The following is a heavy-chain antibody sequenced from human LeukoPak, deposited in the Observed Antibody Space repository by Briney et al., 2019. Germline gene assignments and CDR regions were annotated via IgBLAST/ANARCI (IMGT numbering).Heavy chain of an antibody. CDR3: ARAGQYSSSWYVKPLDY. D-gene: IGHD6-13*01. Sequence: ASVKVSCKASGYTFTGYYIQWVRQAPGQGLEWMGWINPNSGNTNYAQKLQGRVTMTTDTSTSTAYMELRSLRSDDTAVYYCARAGQYSSSWYVKPLDYWGQGTLVTVSS. J-gene: IGHJ4*02. V-gene: IGHV1-18*04. CDR1: GYTFTGYY. CDR2: INPNSGNT.